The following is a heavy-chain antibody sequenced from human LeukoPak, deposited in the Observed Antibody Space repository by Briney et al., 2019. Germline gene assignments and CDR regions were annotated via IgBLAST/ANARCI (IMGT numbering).Heavy chain of an antibody. Sequence: GGSLRLSCAASGFTFSSYAMHWVRQAPGKGLEWVAVISYDGSNKYYADSVKGRFTISRDNSKNMLYLQMNSLRAEDTAVYYCARERKRGLPYHDAFDIWGQGTMVTVSS. V-gene: IGHV3-30-3*01. J-gene: IGHJ3*02. CDR1: GFTFSSYA. D-gene: IGHD4-11*01. CDR2: ISYDGSNK. CDR3: ARERKRGLPYHDAFDI.